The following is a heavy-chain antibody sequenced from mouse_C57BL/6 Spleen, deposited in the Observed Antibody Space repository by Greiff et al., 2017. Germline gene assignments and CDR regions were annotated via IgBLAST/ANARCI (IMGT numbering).Heavy chain of an antibody. CDR2: IDPETGGT. CDR1: GYTFTDYE. CDR3: TRKGATIVTSYYAMDY. Sequence: QVQLQQSGAELVRPGASVTLSCKASGYTFTDYEMHWVKQTPVHGLEWIGAIDPETGGTAYNQKFKGKAILTADKSSSTAYMELRSLTSEDSAVXYCTRKGATIVTSYYAMDYWGQGTSVTVSS. J-gene: IGHJ4*01. V-gene: IGHV1-15*01. D-gene: IGHD2-12*01.